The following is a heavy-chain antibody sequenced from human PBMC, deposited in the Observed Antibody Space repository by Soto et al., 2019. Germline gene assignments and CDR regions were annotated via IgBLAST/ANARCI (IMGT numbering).Heavy chain of an antibody. CDR1: GFTFDDYT. V-gene: IGHV3-43*01. CDR2: ISWDGGGT. CDR3: AKDISERGSTLSYYYYGMDV. Sequence: GGSLRLSCAASGFTFDDYTMHWVRQAPGKGLEWVSLISWDGGGTYYADSVKGRFTISRDNSKNSLYLQMNSLRTEDTALYYCAKDISERGSTLSYYYYGMDVWGQGTTVTVSS. J-gene: IGHJ6*02. D-gene: IGHD6-13*01.